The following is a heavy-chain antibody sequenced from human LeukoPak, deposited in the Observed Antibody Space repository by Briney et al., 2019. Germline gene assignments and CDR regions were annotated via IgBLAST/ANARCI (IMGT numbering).Heavy chain of an antibody. CDR2: IYYSGST. V-gene: IGHV4-31*03. J-gene: IGHJ4*02. Sequence: SQTLSLTCTVSGGSISSGGYYWSWIRQHPGKGLEWIGYIYYSGSTYYNPSLKSRVTISVDTSKNQFSLKLSSVTAADTAVYYCARFRGYYGPGNRNYFDYWGQGTLVTVSS. CDR1: GGSISSGGYY. CDR3: ARFRGYYGPGNRNYFDY. D-gene: IGHD3-10*01.